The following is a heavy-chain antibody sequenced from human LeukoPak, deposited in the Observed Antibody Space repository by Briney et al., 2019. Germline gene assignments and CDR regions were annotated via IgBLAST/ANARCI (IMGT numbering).Heavy chain of an antibody. V-gene: IGHV3-53*01. CDR2: IYSGGST. J-gene: IGHJ3*02. Sequence: GGSLRLSCAASGFTVSSNYMSWVRQAPGKGLEWVSVIYSGGSTYYADSVKGRFTISRDNSKNTLYLQMDSLRAEDTAVYYCARASGGSYVAAFDIWGQGTMVTVSS. CDR3: ARASGGSYVAAFDI. CDR1: GFTVSSNY. D-gene: IGHD1-26*01.